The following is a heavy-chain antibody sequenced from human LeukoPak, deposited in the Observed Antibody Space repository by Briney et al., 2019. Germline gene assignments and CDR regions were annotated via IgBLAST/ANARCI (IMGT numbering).Heavy chain of an antibody. Sequence: SETLSLTCTVSGGSISSSSYYWSWIRQPPGKGLEWIGYIYYSGSTNYNPSLKSRVTISVDTSKNQFSLKLSSVTAADTAVYYCARRYSSGWYSSNNWFDPWGQGTLVTVSS. V-gene: IGHV4-61*05. CDR3: ARRYSSGWYSSNNWFDP. CDR1: GGSISSSSYY. CDR2: IYYSGST. J-gene: IGHJ5*02. D-gene: IGHD6-19*01.